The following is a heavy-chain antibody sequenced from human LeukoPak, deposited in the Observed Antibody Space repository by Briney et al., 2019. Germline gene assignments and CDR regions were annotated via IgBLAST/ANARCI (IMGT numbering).Heavy chain of an antibody. V-gene: IGHV1-2*02. J-gene: IGHJ4*02. CDR3: AKAARYCRSTSCLCYFDY. D-gene: IGHD2-2*01. Sequence: ASVKVSCKASGYTFTGYYMHWVRQAPGQELEWMGWINPNSGDTNYAQKFQGRVTMTRDTPISTAYMELSRLRSVDTAVYYCAKAARYCRSTSCLCYFDYWGQGTLVTVSS. CDR1: GYTFTGYY. CDR2: INPNSGDT.